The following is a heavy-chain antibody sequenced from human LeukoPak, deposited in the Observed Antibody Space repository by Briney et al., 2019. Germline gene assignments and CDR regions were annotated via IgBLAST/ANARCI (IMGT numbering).Heavy chain of an antibody. V-gene: IGHV4-34*01. Sequence: SETLSLTCAVYGGSFSGYYWSWIRQPPGKGLEWIGEINHSGSTNYNPSLKSRVTISVDKSKNQFSLKLSSVTAADTAVYYCARDHRGDYGDYDAWGYYYGMDVWGQGTTVTVSS. CDR2: INHSGST. CDR3: ARDHRGDYGDYDAWGYYYGMDV. J-gene: IGHJ6*02. CDR1: GGSFSGYY. D-gene: IGHD4-17*01.